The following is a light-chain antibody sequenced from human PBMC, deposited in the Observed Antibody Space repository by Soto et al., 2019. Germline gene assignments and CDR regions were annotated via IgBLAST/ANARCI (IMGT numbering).Light chain of an antibody. CDR3: QQRSNWPPYT. CDR2: DAS. Sequence: EIVLTQSPATLSLSPGERATLSCRASQSVNSNLAWYQQKPGQAPRLLIFDASNRAPGIPATFSGSGSGTDFTLTISNLEPEDFAVYYCQQRSNWPPYTFGQGTKLEIK. V-gene: IGKV3-11*01. J-gene: IGKJ2*01. CDR1: QSVNSN.